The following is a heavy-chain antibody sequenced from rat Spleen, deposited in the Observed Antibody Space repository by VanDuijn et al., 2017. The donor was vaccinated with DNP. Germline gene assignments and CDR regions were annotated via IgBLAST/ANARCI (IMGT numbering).Heavy chain of an antibody. CDR1: GFTFSNYW. CDR2: ISSDGGST. J-gene: IGHJ4*01. D-gene: IGHD1-1*01. Sequence: EVQLVETGGGLVQPGRSLKVSCVASGFTFSNYWMFWVRQAPGKGLEWIASISSDGGSTSYSDSVKGRFTISRDNAEDTVYLQMNSLRSEERATYYCVKDKWFYAMDAWGQGTSVTVSS. CDR3: VKDKWFYAMDA. V-gene: IGHV5-58*01.